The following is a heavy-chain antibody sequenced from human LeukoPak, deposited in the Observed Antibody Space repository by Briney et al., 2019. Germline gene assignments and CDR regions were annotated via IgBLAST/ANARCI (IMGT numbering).Heavy chain of an antibody. CDR1: GGSISSGGYS. CDR2: IYYSGST. J-gene: IGHJ6*02. Sequence: PSQTLSLTCAVSGGSISSGGYSWSWIRQPPGKGLEWIGYIYYSGSTYYNPSLKSRVTISVDTSKNQFSLKLSSVTAADTAVYYCARDYGDYVPYYYYGMDVWGQGTTVTVSS. CDR3: ARDYGDYVPYYYYGMDV. D-gene: IGHD4-17*01. V-gene: IGHV4-30-2*05.